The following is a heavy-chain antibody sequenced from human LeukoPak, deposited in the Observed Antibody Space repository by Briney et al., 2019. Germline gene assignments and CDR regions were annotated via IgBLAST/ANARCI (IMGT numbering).Heavy chain of an antibody. Sequence: PGRSLRLSCAASGFTFDDYAMHWVRQAPGKGLEWVSGISWNSGSIGYADSVKGRFTISRDNAKNSLYLQMNSLRAADMALYYCAKGFWSGYYGYYFDYWGQGTLVTVSP. V-gene: IGHV3-9*03. CDR1: GFTFDDYA. D-gene: IGHD3-3*01. CDR3: AKGFWSGYYGYYFDY. J-gene: IGHJ4*02. CDR2: ISWNSGSI.